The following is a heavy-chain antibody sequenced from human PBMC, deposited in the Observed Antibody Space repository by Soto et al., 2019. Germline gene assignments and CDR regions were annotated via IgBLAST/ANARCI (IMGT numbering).Heavy chain of an antibody. CDR2: IIPIFATA. CDR1: GGTFSSYA. D-gene: IGHD3-10*01. J-gene: IGHJ3*02. CDR3: ASAGRGAFDI. Sequence: QVQLVQSEAEVKKPGSSVKVSCKASGGTFSSYAISWVRHAPGQGLEWMGGIIPIFATANYSQKFQARVTITADESTSTAYMELSSLRSEDTAVYYCASAGRGAFDIWGQGTMVTVSS. V-gene: IGHV1-69*01.